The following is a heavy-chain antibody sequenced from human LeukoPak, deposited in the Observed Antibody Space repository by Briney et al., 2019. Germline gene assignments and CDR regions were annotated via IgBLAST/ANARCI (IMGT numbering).Heavy chain of an antibody. CDR1: GFTFSNYA. Sequence: GGSLRLSCAASGFTFSNYAMNWVRQAPGKGLEWVSSIVGSGGDTYYADSVKGRFTISRDTAKNSLYLQMNSLRAEDTAVYYCAREDSRGELVYWGQGTLVTVSS. J-gene: IGHJ4*02. CDR3: AREDSRGELVY. D-gene: IGHD3-10*01. V-gene: IGHV3-21*01. CDR2: IVGSGGDT.